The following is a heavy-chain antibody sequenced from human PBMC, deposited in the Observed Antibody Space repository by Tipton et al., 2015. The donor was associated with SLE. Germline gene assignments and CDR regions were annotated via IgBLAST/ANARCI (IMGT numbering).Heavy chain of an antibody. CDR2: LFTGGIP. J-gene: IGHJ4*02. CDR3: ARPNLPARGYSYGYGTVYFDY. Sequence: TLSLTCTVSGASISSPNYYWSWIRQPAGKGLEWIGRLFTGGIPSYNPSLNARVTISADTSKNQLSLKLSSVTAADTAVYYCARPNLPARGYSYGYGTVYFDYWGQGTLVTVSS. D-gene: IGHD5-18*01. V-gene: IGHV4-61*02. CDR1: GASISSPNYY.